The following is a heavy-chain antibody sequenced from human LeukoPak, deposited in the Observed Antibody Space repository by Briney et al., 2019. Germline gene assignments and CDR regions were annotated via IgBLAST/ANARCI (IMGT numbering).Heavy chain of an antibody. CDR2: IYTSGST. V-gene: IGHV4-4*07. J-gene: IGHJ4*02. CDR3: ARGYYDFWSGYYSFFDY. Sequence: SETLSLTCTVSGGPISSYYWSWIRQPAGKGLEWIGRIYTSGSTNYNPSLKSRVTMSVDTSKNQFSLKLSSVTAADTAVYYCARGYYDFWSGYYSFFDYWGQGTLVTVSS. D-gene: IGHD3-3*01. CDR1: GGPISSYY.